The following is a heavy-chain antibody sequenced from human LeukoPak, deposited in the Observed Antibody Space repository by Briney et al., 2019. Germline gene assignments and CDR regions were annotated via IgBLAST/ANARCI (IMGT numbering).Heavy chain of an antibody. CDR2: ISAYNANT. D-gene: IGHD3-10*01. CDR1: GYTFTSYG. Sequence: ASVKVACKASGYTFTSYGISWVRQAPGQGLEWMGWISAYNANTNYAQKLQGRVTMTTDTSTSTAYMELRSLRSDDTAVYYCARDPDYNYNWFDPWGQGTLVTVSS. J-gene: IGHJ5*02. V-gene: IGHV1-18*01. CDR3: ARDPDYNYNWFDP.